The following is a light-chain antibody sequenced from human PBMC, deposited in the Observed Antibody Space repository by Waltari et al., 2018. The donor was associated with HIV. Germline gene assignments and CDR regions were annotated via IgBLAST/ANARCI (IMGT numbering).Light chain of an antibody. CDR2: HAS. J-gene: IGKJ5*01. V-gene: IGKV3-15*01. CDR3: QQYNDWLLVT. Sequence: MTQSPATLSVSPGERATLSCRASQSVSRNLAWYQQKPGQPPRLLIYHASARATGIPARFSGSGSGTEFTLTISSLQSEDFAVYYCQQYNDWLLVTFGQGTRLEIE. CDR1: QSVSRN.